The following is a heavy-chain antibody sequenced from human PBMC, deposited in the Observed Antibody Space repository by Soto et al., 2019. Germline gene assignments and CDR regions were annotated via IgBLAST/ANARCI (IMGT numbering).Heavy chain of an antibody. Sequence: SGPTLVNPTQTLTLTCTFSGFSLTTSGVGVGWIRQPPGEALEWLAIIFWNDNKHYSPSLKSRLSITKDTSKNQVVLTMTNMDPVDTGTYYCAHDMAAAFDFWGQGTLVTVSS. CDR1: GFSLTTSGVG. CDR3: AHDMAAAFDF. V-gene: IGHV2-5*01. J-gene: IGHJ4*02. D-gene: IGHD6-13*01. CDR2: IFWNDNK.